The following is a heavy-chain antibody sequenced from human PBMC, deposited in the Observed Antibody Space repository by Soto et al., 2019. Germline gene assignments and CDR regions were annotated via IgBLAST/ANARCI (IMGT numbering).Heavy chain of an antibody. CDR2: IYYSGST. CDR3: ARRERAAGTDWWFDP. D-gene: IGHD6-13*01. V-gene: IGHV4-39*01. J-gene: IGHJ5*02. CDR1: GGSISSGSFH. Sequence: SETLSLTCTVSGGSISSGSFHWGWIRQPPGKGLEWIGSIYYSGSTYYSPSLKSRVTISVDTSKNQFSLKLSSVTAAYTAVYYCARRERAAGTDWWFDPWGQGTLVT.